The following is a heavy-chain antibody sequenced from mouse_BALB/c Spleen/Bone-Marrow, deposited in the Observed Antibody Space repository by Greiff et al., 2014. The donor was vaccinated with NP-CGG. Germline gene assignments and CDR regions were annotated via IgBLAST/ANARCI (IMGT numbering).Heavy chain of an antibody. CDR2: IFPGSGST. Sequence: VKLMESGAELMKPGASVKISCKATGYTFSNYWMEWVKQRPGHGLEWIGEIFPGSGSTNYNEKFTGKATFTADTSSTTAYLQLSSLTSADSAVYYCASGNYFDYWGQGTTLTVSS. V-gene: IGHV1-9*01. CDR3: ASGNYFDY. CDR1: GYTFSNYW. J-gene: IGHJ2*01.